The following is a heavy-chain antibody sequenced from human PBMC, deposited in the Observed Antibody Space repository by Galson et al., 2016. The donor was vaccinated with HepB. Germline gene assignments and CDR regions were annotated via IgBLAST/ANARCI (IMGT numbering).Heavy chain of an antibody. Sequence: SVKVSCKASGGTLCSYGITWVRQAPGQGLEWMGGVIPIFGTANYAQKFQGRVTITADESTSTAYMELSSLRSEDTAVYYCARAVYGGDCHAFGYLGQGTMVTCSS. V-gene: IGHV1-69*13. CDR2: VIPIFGTA. D-gene: IGHD2-21*02. CDR3: ARAVYGGDCHAFGY. CDR1: GGTLCSYG. J-gene: IGHJ3*01.